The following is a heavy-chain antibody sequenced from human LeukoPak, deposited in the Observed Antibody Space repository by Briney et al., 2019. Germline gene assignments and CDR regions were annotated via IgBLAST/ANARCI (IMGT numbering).Heavy chain of an antibody. CDR1: GFTFSSYG. Sequence: GGSLRLSCAASGFTFSSYGMHWVRQAPGKGLEWVAVISYDGSNKYYADSVKGRFTISRDNSKNTLYLQMNSLRAEDTAVYYCARVPLVAVAGFDYWGQGTLVTVSS. V-gene: IGHV3-30*03. CDR2: ISYDGSNK. J-gene: IGHJ4*02. CDR3: ARVPLVAVAGFDY. D-gene: IGHD6-19*01.